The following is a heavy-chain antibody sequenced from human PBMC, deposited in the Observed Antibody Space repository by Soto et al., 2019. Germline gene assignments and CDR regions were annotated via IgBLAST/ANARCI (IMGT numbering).Heavy chain of an antibody. J-gene: IGHJ4*02. Sequence: QVQLQQWGAGLLKPSETLSLTCAVYGGSFSGYYWSWIRQPPGKGLEWIGEINHSGSTNYNPSLKRRVTISVATAKNQFSLKLRSVTAADAAVYFCARIDGSGWFFDYWGQGTLVTVSS. CDR2: INHSGST. CDR3: ARIDGSGWFFDY. V-gene: IGHV4-34*01. CDR1: GGSFSGYY. D-gene: IGHD6-19*01.